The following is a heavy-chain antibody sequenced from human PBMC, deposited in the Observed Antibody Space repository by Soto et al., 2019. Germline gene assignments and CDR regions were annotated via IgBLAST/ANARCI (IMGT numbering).Heavy chain of an antibody. CDR2: INPSGGST. D-gene: IGHD3-22*01. J-gene: IGHJ4*02. CDR3: ARSFIDSSGSPIDY. Sequence: EASVKVSCKASGYTFTSYYIHWVRQAPGQGLEWMGIINPSGGSTSYAQKFQGRVTVTRDTSTRTVYMELSSLGSEDTAIFYCARSFIDSSGSPIDYWGQGTLVTVS. V-gene: IGHV1-46*01. CDR1: GYTFTSYY.